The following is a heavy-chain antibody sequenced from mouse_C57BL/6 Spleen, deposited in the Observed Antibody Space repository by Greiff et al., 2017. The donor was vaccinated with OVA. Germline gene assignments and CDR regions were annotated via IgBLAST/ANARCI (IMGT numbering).Heavy chain of an antibody. J-gene: IGHJ4*01. D-gene: IGHD1-1*02. V-gene: IGHV5-17*01. Sequence: EVKVVESGGGLVKPGGSLKLSCAASGFTFSDYGMHWVRQAPEKGLEWVAYISSGSSTIYYADTVKGRFTISRDNAKNTLFLQMTSLRSEDTAMYYCAGGWFYAMDYWGQGTSVTVSS. CDR2: ISSGSSTI. CDR3: AGGWFYAMDY. CDR1: GFTFSDYG.